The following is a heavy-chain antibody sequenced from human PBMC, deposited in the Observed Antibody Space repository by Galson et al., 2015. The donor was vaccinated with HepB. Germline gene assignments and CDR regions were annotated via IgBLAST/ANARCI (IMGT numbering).Heavy chain of an antibody. CDR3: AKDLGYYDFWSGYYVDAFDI. J-gene: IGHJ3*02. D-gene: IGHD3-3*01. Sequence: SLRLSCAASGFTFSSYGMHWVRQAPGKGLEWVALISYDGSNKYYADSVKGRFTISRDNSKNTLYLQMNSLRAEDTAVYYCAKDLGYYDFWSGYYVDAFDIWGQGTMVTVSS. CDR2: ISYDGSNK. V-gene: IGHV3-30*18. CDR1: GFTFSSYG.